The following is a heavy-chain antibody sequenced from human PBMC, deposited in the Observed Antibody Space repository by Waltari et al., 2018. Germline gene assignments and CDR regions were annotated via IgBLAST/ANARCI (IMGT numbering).Heavy chain of an antibody. J-gene: IGHJ5*02. CDR3: ARDNNFYADDL. CDR1: GFMLKNHW. Sequence: QLVQSGGALVQPGGSRRLSCVASGFMLKNHWKLWVRQAPGKGLQWWAKIHPEGVVANYVDSVKGRFTVSRDNAKNSLYLQMTSLTTDDTAVYFCARDNNFYADDLWGQGAQVTVSS. D-gene: IGHD1-20*01. V-gene: IGHV3-7*01. CDR2: IHPEGVVA.